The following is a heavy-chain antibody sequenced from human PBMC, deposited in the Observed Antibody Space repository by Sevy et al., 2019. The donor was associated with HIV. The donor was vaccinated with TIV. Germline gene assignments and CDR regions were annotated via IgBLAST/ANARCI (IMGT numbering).Heavy chain of an antibody. V-gene: IGHV3-7*01. J-gene: IGHJ6*02. D-gene: IGHD3-22*01. CDR1: GFTFSSYW. CDR3: ARDYPNNYYDSSGTNYYYGMDV. Sequence: GGSLRLSCAASGFTFSSYWMSWVRQAPGKGLEWVANIKQDGRKKYYGDSVKGRFTISRENAKNSLYLQMNSLRAEDTAVYYCARDYPNNYYDSSGTNYYYGMDVWGQGTTVTVSS. CDR2: IKQDGRKK.